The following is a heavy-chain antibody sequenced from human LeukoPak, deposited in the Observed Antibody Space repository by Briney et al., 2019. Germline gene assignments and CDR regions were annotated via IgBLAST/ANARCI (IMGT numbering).Heavy chain of an antibody. D-gene: IGHD2-21*02. CDR2: IWYDGSNK. V-gene: IGHV3-33*01. J-gene: IGHJ1*01. Sequence: GGSLRLSCAASGLTFSSYGMHWVRQAPGKGLEWVAVIWYDGSNKYYADSVKGRFTISRDNSKNTLYLQMNSLRAEDTAVYYCARSYCGGDCYDSAEYFQHWGQGTLVTVSS. CDR1: GLTFSSYG. CDR3: ARSYCGGDCYDSAEYFQH.